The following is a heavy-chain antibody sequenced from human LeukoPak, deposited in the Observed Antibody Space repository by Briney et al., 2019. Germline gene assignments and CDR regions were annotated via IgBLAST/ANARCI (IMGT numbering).Heavy chain of an antibody. CDR3: ARGGKYGCSGGSCYSDY. V-gene: IGHV1-2*02. J-gene: IGHJ4*02. Sequence: ASVKVSCKASGGTFSSYAISWVRQAPGQGLEWMGWINPNRDGTNYAQKFQGRVTMTRDTSTSTAYMELSRLRSDDTAVYYCARGGKYGCSGGSCYSDYWGQGTLVTVSA. CDR1: GGTFSSYA. CDR2: INPNRDGT. D-gene: IGHD2-15*01.